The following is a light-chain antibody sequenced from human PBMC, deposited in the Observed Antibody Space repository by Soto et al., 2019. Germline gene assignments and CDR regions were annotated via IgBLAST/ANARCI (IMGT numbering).Light chain of an antibody. CDR2: GAS. J-gene: IGKJ1*01. V-gene: IGKV3D-15*01. CDR3: QHYYTSYTT. CDR1: QSVSSN. Sequence: EIVMTHSPATLSVSPGARATLSCRAGQSVSSNLAWYQQKPGQAPRLLIFGASTRATGIPDRFSGSGSGTDFTLTISRLEPEDFAVYYCQHYYTSYTTFGQGTKVDIK.